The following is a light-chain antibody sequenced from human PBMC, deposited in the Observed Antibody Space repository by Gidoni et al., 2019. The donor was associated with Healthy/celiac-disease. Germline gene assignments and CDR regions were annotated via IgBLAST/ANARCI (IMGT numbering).Light chain of an antibody. V-gene: IGLV2-14*01. Sequence: QSALPQPVSVSGSPGQSITISCTGTSSDVGGYNYVSWYQQHPGKAPKLMSYEVSNRPSGVPARFSGSKSGNTASLTISGLQAEDEADYYCSSYTSSSTRVFGTGTKVTVL. J-gene: IGLJ1*01. CDR3: SSYTSSSTRV. CDR1: SSDVGGYNY. CDR2: EVS.